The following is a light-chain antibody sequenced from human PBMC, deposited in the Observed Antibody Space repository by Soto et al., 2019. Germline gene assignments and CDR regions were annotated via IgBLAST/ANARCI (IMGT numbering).Light chain of an antibody. V-gene: IGLV1-44*01. CDR3: SSWDDSLNGVVV. Sequence: QSALTQPPSASGTPGQRVTIPCSGSSANIGRNIVNWYQHLPGTAPKLLIYSNNQRPSGVPDRFSGSRSGSSASLAISGLQSEDEGDYYCSSWDDSLNGVVVFGGGTKLTVL. CDR2: SNN. CDR1: SANIGRNI. J-gene: IGLJ2*01.